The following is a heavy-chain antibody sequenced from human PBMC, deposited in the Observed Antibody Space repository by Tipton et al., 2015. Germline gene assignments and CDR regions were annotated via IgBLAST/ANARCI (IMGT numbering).Heavy chain of an antibody. D-gene: IGHD3-22*01. CDR3: AREDLPYYYDSSGYSTGGY. CDR1: GIMFSSYW. V-gene: IGHV3-7*01. CDR2: IKPGGTEQ. J-gene: IGHJ4*02. Sequence: SLRLSCAASGIMFSSYWMSWVRQAPGQGLEWVGQIKPGGTEQYYLDSMKGRFTISRDNAKNSLYLQMNSLRAEDTAVYYCAREDLPYYYDSSGYSTGGYWGQGTLVTVSS.